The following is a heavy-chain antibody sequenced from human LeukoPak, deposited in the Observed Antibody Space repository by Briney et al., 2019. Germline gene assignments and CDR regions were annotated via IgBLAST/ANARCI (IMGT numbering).Heavy chain of an antibody. D-gene: IGHD5/OR15-5a*01. Sequence: GGSLRLSCAASGFTFSSYAMIWVRQAPGEGLEWVSVISGNGGGTYFADSVKGRFTISRDNSKNTLYLQINSLRAEDTAIYYCAKGGSVTAPDDAFAIWGQGTMVTVSS. CDR2: ISGNGGGT. CDR1: GFTFSSYA. J-gene: IGHJ3*02. CDR3: AKGGSVTAPDDAFAI. V-gene: IGHV3-23*01.